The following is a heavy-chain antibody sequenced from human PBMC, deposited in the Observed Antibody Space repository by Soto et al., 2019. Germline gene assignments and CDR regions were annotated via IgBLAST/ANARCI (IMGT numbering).Heavy chain of an antibody. J-gene: IGHJ6*02. V-gene: IGHV3-30*18. CDR1: GFTFSSYG. CDR3: AKESDRRGPYLIYYSHGMDV. Sequence: GGSLRLSCSASGFTFSSYGMHWVRQAPGKGLEWVAVISYDGSNKYYADSVKGRFTVSRDNSKNTLYLQMNSLRAEDTAVYYCAKESDRRGPYLIYYSHGMDVWGQGTTVTVTS. CDR2: ISYDGSNK.